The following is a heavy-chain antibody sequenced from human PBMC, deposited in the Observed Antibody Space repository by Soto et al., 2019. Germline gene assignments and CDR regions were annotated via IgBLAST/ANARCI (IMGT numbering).Heavy chain of an antibody. D-gene: IGHD2-15*01. V-gene: IGHV1-69*01. Sequence: QVQLVQSGAEVKKPGSSVKVSCKASGGTFSSYAISWVRQAPGQGLEWMGGIIPIFGTANYAQQFQGRVTITAGESTSTADMELSSLRSEDTAVYYCESGPDPRYCSGGSCYTQWYFDLWGRGTLVTVSS. J-gene: IGHJ2*01. CDR2: IIPIFGTA. CDR1: GGTFSSYA. CDR3: ESGPDPRYCSGGSCYTQWYFDL.